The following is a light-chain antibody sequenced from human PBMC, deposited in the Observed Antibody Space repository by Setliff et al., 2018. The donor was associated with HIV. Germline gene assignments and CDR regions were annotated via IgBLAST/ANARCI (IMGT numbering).Light chain of an antibody. J-gene: IGLJ1*01. V-gene: IGLV1-40*01. CDR1: SSNIGAGYD. Sequence: QSVLTQPPSVSGAPGQRVTISCIGTSSNIGAGYDVHWYQQLPGTAPKLLIYDNTNRPSWVPDRFSGSNSGTSASLAITGLQAEDEADYSCQSYDSGLGVFGTGTKVTVL. CDR3: QSYDSGLGV. CDR2: DNT.